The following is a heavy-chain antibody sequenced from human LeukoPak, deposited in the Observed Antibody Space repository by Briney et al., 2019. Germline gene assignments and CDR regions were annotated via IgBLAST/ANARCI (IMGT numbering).Heavy chain of an antibody. CDR3: TRDRIDYGDYVDY. CDR2: IYSGGST. Sequence: GSLRLSCAASGFTFSDYYMSWILQAPGKGLEWVSVIYSGGSTYYADSMKGRFTISRDNSKNTLYLQINSLTAEDTAVYYCTRDRIDYGDYVDYWGQGTLVTVSS. D-gene: IGHD4-17*01. CDR1: GFTFSDYY. V-gene: IGHV3-66*01. J-gene: IGHJ4*02.